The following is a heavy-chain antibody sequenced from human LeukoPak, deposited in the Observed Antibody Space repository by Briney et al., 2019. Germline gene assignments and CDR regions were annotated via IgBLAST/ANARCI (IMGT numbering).Heavy chain of an antibody. D-gene: IGHD6-13*01. V-gene: IGHV5-51*01. CDR3: ARQPAAAGNMGAFDI. CDR1: GSSFTSYW. CDR2: IYPGDSDT. J-gene: IGHJ3*02. Sequence: GESLKISCKGSGSSFTSYWIGWVRQMHGKGLEWMGIIYPGDSDTRYSPSFQGQVTISADKSISTAYLQWSSLKASDTAMYYCARQPAAAGNMGAFDIWGQGTMVTVSS.